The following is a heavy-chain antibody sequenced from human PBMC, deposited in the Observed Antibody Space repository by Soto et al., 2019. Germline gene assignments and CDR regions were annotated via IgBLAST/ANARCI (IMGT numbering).Heavy chain of an antibody. D-gene: IGHD3-10*01. CDR3: ARSLHHHLITMVRGESFPFDP. CDR2: IYYSGST. J-gene: IGHJ5*02. Sequence: SETLSLTCTVSGGSISSGGYYWSWIRQHPGKGLEWIGYIYYSGSTYYNPSLKSRVTISVDTSKNQFSLKLSSVTAADTAVYYCARSLHHHLITMVRGESFPFDPWGQGTLVTVSS. CDR1: GGSISSGGYY. V-gene: IGHV4-31*03.